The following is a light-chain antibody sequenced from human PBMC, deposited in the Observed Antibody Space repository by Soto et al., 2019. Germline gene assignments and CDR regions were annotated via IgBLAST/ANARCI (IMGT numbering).Light chain of an antibody. Sequence: DIQMTQSPSTLRASVGDRVTIPCRASQSISSGLAWYQRKPGKAPKVLIYDASSLESGVPSRFSGSGSGTEFTLTINSLQADDFATYYCQQYNNDWTFGQGTKVDIK. CDR3: QQYNNDWT. CDR1: QSISSG. CDR2: DAS. J-gene: IGKJ1*01. V-gene: IGKV1-5*01.